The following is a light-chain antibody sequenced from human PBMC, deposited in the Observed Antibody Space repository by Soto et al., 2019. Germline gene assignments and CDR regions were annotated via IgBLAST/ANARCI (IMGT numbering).Light chain of an antibody. CDR3: QQRSNWPWN. J-gene: IGKJ1*01. CDR2: DAS. V-gene: IGKV3-11*01. CDR1: QSVSSY. Sequence: EIVLTQSPATLSLSPGEIATLSCRASQSVSSYLAWYQQKPGQAPRLLIYDASNRSTGIPARFSGSGSWTDFTLTISSLEPDDFAVYDCQQRSNWPWNFGQGPNVEIK.